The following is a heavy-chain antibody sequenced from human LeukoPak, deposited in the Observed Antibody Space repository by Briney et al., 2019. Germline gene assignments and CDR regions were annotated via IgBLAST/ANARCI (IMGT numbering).Heavy chain of an antibody. CDR1: GGSISSYY. D-gene: IGHD3-22*01. Sequence: SETLSLTCTVSGGSISSYYWSWIRQPAGKGLEWIGRIYTSGSTNYNPSLKSRVTMSVDTSKNQFSLKLSSVTAADTAVYYCARVVDRPATYYYDSSEADYFDYWGQGTLVTVSS. V-gene: IGHV4-4*07. J-gene: IGHJ4*02. CDR3: ARVVDRPATYYYDSSEADYFDY. CDR2: IYTSGST.